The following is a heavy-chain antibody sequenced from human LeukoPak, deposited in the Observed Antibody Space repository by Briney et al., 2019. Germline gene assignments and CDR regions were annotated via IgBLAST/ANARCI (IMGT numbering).Heavy chain of an antibody. Sequence: LSGGSLRLSCGGSGFNFKNYGIHWVRQAPGGGLEWVAGMSYDGGHIYYGDSVKGRFTISRDNSKDTAYVEMNSLRPADTAVYYCAKGCSSTSCAIEFDSWGQGILVTVSS. J-gene: IGHJ4*02. V-gene: IGHV3-30*18. CDR1: GFNFKNYG. CDR3: AKGCSSTSCAIEFDS. CDR2: MSYDGGHI. D-gene: IGHD2-2*01.